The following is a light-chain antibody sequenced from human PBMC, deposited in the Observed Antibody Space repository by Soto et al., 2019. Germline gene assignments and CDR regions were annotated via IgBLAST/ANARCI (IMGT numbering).Light chain of an antibody. CDR3: QQRYSTPWT. Sequence: DIQMTQSPSSLSASVGDRVTITCRASQSMSSFLNWYQQKPGKAPKLLIYAASSLLSGVPSRFSGSRSGTDFTLTISSLQPEDFATYYCQQRYSTPWTFGQGTPVPI. CDR1: QSMSSF. CDR2: AAS. J-gene: IGKJ1*01. V-gene: IGKV1-39*01.